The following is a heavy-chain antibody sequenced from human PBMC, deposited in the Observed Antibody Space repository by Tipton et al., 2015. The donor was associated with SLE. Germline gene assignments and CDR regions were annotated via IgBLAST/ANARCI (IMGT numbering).Heavy chain of an antibody. CDR3: ARDSRLVVAARGGFDY. CDR1: GGSFSGYY. D-gene: IGHD2-15*01. CDR2: INHSGST. J-gene: IGHJ4*02. Sequence: TLSLTCAVYGGSFSGYYWSWIRQPPGKGLEWIGEINHSGSTNYNPSLKSRVTISVDTSKNQFSLKLSSVTAADTAVYYCARDSRLVVAARGGFDYWGQAALVTVSS. V-gene: IGHV4-34*01.